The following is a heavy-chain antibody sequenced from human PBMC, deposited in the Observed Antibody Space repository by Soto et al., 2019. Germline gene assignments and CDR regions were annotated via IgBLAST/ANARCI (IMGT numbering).Heavy chain of an antibody. J-gene: IGHJ4*02. CDR1: GGSISSYY. Sequence: LSLTCTVSGGSISSYYWSWIRQPPGKGLEWIGYIYNSGSTNYNPSLKSRVTITVDTSKNQFSLKMSSVTAADTAVYYCARRYGGNFDYWGQGTLVTVSS. CDR2: IYNSGST. D-gene: IGHD3-16*01. V-gene: IGHV4-59*01. CDR3: ARRYGGNFDY.